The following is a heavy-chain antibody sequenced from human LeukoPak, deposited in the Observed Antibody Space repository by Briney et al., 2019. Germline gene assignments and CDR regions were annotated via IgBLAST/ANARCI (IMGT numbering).Heavy chain of an antibody. J-gene: IGHJ4*02. CDR3: ARGPSSQFRTDY. CDR1: GLTFSSYW. Sequence: GGSLRLSCEASGLTFSSYWMSWVRQAPGKGLEWVANIKQDGSEKYYVDSVKGRFTISRDNAKNSLYLQMNGLRAEDTAVYYCARGPSSQFRTDYWGQGTLVTVSS. CDR2: IKQDGSEK. V-gene: IGHV3-7*04. D-gene: IGHD2-2*01.